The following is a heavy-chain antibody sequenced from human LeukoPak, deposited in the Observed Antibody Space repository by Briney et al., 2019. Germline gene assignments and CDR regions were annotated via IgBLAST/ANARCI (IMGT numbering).Heavy chain of an antibody. V-gene: IGHV3-20*04. CDR2: INWNGGST. J-gene: IGHJ4*02. D-gene: IGHD3-10*01. CDR3: ARRRVTLVRGVDITSYYFDY. CDR1: GFIFSDY. Sequence: GGSLRLSCAASGFIFSDYMSWIRQAPGQGLEWVSGINWNGGSTGYTHSVMGRFTISRDNAKNSLYLQMNSLRAEDTALYYCARRRVTLVRGVDITSYYFDYWGQGTLVTVSS.